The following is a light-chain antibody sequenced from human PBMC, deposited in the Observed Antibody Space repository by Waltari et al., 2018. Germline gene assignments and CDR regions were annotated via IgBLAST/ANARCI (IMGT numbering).Light chain of an antibody. V-gene: IGLV2-14*01. CDR2: EVS. Sequence: QSALTQPASVSGSPGQSITISCTGTSSDVGGYKYVSWYQQHPGKVPKVIIYEVSNRPSGVSNLFSGSKSGNTASLTISVLQAEDEADYYCSSFTTSYTRLFGGGTKLTVL. CDR3: SSFTTSYTRL. CDR1: SSDVGGYKY. J-gene: IGLJ3*02.